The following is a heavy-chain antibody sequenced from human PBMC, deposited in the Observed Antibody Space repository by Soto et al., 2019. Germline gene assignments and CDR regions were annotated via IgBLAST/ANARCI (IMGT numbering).Heavy chain of an antibody. CDR1: GGSISSGGYY. J-gene: IGHJ4*02. CDR3: ARLYYDILTGYYLEDY. Sequence: SETLSLTCTVSGGSISSGGYYWSWIRQHPGKGLEWIGYIYYSGSTYYNPSLKSRVTISVDTSKNQFSLKLSSVTAADTAVYYCARLYYDILTGYYLEDYWGQGTLVTVSS. D-gene: IGHD3-9*01. CDR2: IYYSGST. V-gene: IGHV4-31*03.